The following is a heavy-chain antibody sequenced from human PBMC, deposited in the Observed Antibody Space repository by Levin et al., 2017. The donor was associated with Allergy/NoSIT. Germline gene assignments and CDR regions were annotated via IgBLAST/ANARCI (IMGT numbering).Heavy chain of an antibody. CDR2: ISTSSSYI. D-gene: IGHD5-12*01. CDR3: ARDGGYGRAFFDY. Sequence: GGSLRLSCAASGFTFSDYYMSWIRQTPGKGLEWVSYISTSSSYINYADSVKGRFTISRDNAKNSLYLQMNSLRADDTAVYYCARDGGYGRAFFDYWGQGTLVTVSS. J-gene: IGHJ4*02. V-gene: IGHV3-11*05. CDR1: GFTFSDYY.